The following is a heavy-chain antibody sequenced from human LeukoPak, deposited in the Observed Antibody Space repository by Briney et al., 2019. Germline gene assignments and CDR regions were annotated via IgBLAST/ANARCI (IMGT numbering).Heavy chain of an antibody. Sequence: SETLSLTCAVYGGSFSGYYWSWIRQPPGKGLEWIGEINHSGSTNYNPSLKSRVTISVDTSENQFSLKLSSVTAADTAVYYCARVRGQLSILNYYYYYGMDVWGQGTTVTVSS. CDR2: INHSGST. CDR1: GGSFSGYY. J-gene: IGHJ6*02. D-gene: IGHD6-6*01. V-gene: IGHV4-34*01. CDR3: ARVRGQLSILNYYYYYGMDV.